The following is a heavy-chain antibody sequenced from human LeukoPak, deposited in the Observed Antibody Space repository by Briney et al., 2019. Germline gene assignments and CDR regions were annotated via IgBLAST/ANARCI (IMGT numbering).Heavy chain of an antibody. V-gene: IGHV4-4*07. CDR3: ARDPSSSAFDGYFDY. D-gene: IGHD6-6*01. J-gene: IGHJ4*02. CDR2: IYTSGST. Sequence: SETLSLTCTVSGGSISSYYWSWIRQPAGKGLEWIGRIYTSGSTNYNPPLKSRVTMSVDTSKNQFSLKLSSVTAADTAVYYCARDPSSSAFDGYFDYWGQGTLVTVSS. CDR1: GGSISSYY.